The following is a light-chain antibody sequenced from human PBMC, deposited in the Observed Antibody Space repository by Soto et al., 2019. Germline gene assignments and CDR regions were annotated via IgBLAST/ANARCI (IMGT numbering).Light chain of an antibody. Sequence: DIVMTQSLDSLAVSLGERATINCKSSQSVLYSSNNKNYLAWYQQKPGQPPKLLIYWASTRESGVPDRFSGSGSGTDFTLTISSLQAEDVAVYYCQQYYSTPRTFGQGTKVGIK. CDR1: QSVLYSSNNKNY. V-gene: IGKV4-1*01. CDR2: WAS. CDR3: QQYYSTPRT. J-gene: IGKJ1*01.